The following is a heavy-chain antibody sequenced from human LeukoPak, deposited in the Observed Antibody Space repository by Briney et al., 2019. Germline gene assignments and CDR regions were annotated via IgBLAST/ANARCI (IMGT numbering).Heavy chain of an antibody. D-gene: IGHD3-10*01. CDR3: ARSSHYFGEYYFDH. Sequence: GGSLRLSCAASGFTFSSYEMNWVRQAPGKGMEWVSYISSSGSTIYYADSVMGRFTISRANAKISLYLQMNSLRTADTAVYYCARSSHYFGEYYFDHWGQGTLVTVSS. V-gene: IGHV3-48*03. CDR1: GFTFSSYE. CDR2: ISSSGSTI. J-gene: IGHJ4*02.